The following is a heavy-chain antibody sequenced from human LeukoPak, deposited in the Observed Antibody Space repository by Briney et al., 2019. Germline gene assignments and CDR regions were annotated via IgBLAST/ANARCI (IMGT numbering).Heavy chain of an antibody. D-gene: IGHD3-10*01. CDR2: IYYSGST. V-gene: IGHV4-59*01. Sequence: SETLSLTCTVSGGSIGSYYWSWIRQPPGKGLEWIGYIYYSGSTNYNPSLRSRVTISVDTSKNQFSLKLSSVTAADTAVYYCARAPLVRGVIGWFDPWGQGTLVTVSS. CDR1: GGSIGSYY. CDR3: ARAPLVRGVIGWFDP. J-gene: IGHJ5*02.